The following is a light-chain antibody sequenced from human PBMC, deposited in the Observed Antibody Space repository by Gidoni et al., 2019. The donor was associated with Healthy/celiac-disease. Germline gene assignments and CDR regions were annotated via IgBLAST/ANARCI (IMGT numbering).Light chain of an antibody. CDR3: QAWDSSTHVV. CDR2: QDT. J-gene: IGLJ2*01. Sequence: SYELTQPPSVSVSPGQTASITCSGDELGDKYACWYQQKPGQSPVLVIYQDTKRPSGIPERFSGSISGNTATLTISGTQAMDEADYYCQAWDSSTHVVFGGGTKLTVL. CDR1: ELGDKY. V-gene: IGLV3-1*01.